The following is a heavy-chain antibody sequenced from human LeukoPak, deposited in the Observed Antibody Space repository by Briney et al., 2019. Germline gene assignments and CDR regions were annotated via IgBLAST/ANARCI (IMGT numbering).Heavy chain of an antibody. CDR2: IRYDGSNK. D-gene: IGHD6-13*01. Sequence: PGGSLRLSCAASGFTFSSYGMHWVRQAPGKGLEWVAFIRYDGSNKYYADSVKGRFTISRDNSKNTLYLQMNSLRAEDTAVYYCAKHLYSSSWSYFDYWGQGTLVTVSS. CDR3: AKHLYSSSWSYFDY. CDR1: GFTFSSYG. J-gene: IGHJ4*01. V-gene: IGHV3-30*02.